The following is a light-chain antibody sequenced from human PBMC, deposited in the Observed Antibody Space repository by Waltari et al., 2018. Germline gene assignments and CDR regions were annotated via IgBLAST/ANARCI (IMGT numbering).Light chain of an antibody. Sequence: ESVLTQSPGTLSLSPGERVTLSCRASQSVSRALAWYQQKPGQAPRLLIYGASNRATGIPDRFSGSGSGTDFSLTISRLEPEDFAVYYCQHYVRLPVTFGQGTKVEIK. V-gene: IGKV3-20*01. J-gene: IGKJ1*01. CDR2: GAS. CDR1: QSVSRA. CDR3: QHYVRLPVT.